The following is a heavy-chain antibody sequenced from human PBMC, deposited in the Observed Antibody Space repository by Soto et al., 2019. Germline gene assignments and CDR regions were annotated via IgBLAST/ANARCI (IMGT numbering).Heavy chain of an antibody. D-gene: IGHD1-1*01. Sequence: SETLSLTCTVSGDSISTFYWSWIRQPPGKGLEWIGYIYCTGSTNYNPSLKSRVTMSVDTSKKQFSLKLTSVNAADTAVYYCERQRGTYFDYWGQGSLVTVSS. CDR3: ERQRGTYFDY. J-gene: IGHJ4*02. CDR1: GDSISTFY. CDR2: IYCTGST. V-gene: IGHV4-59*01.